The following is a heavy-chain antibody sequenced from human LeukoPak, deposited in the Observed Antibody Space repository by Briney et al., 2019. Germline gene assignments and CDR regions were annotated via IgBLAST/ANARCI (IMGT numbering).Heavy chain of an antibody. V-gene: IGHV4-4*09. J-gene: IGHJ5*02. CDR1: GGSISSYY. CDR2: IYTSGST. D-gene: IGHD5-24*01. Sequence: SETLSLTCTVSGGSISSYYWSWIRQPPGKGLEWIGYIYTSGSTNYNPSLKSRVTMSVDTSKNQFSLKLSSVTAADTAVYYCARRGDGYNYNWFDPWGQGTLVTVSS. CDR3: ARRGDGYNYNWFDP.